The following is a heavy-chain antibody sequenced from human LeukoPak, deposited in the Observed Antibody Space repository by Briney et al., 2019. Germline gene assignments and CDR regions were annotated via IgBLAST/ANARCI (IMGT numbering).Heavy chain of an antibody. V-gene: IGHV1-69*01. J-gene: IGHJ3*02. CDR1: GGTFSSYA. CDR2: IIPIFGTA. CDR3: ARVYERRGAFDI. Sequence: SVKVSCKASGGTFSSYAISWVRQAPGQGLEWMGGIIPIFGTASYAQKFQGRVTITADESTSTAYMELSSLRSEDTAVYYCARVYERRGAFDIWGQGTMVTVSS. D-gene: IGHD1-1*01.